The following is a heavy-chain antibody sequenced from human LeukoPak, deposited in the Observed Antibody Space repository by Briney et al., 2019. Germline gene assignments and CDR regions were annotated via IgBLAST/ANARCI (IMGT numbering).Heavy chain of an antibody. J-gene: IGHJ4*02. Sequence: QPGGSLRLSCAASGFTFSSYAMSWVRQAPGKGLEWVSAISGSGGSTYYADSVKGRFTISRDNSKNTLYLQMNSLRAEDTAVYYCALSVVVITIYSVWGQGTLVTVSS. CDR1: GFTFSSYA. D-gene: IGHD3-22*01. CDR2: ISGSGGST. CDR3: ALSVVVITIYSV. V-gene: IGHV3-23*01.